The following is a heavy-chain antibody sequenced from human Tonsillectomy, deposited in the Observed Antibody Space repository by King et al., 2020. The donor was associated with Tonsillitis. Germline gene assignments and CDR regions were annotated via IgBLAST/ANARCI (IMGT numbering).Heavy chain of an antibody. CDR3: SSDRVPVSDWSGGSCGTFQH. CDR2: ISNDGSYK. CDR1: GFTFSSYG. D-gene: IGHD2-15*01. Sequence: VQLVESGGGVVQPGRSLRLSCAASGFTFSSYGMHWVRQAPGKGLEWVAVISNDGSYKYYADSVKGRFTISRDNSKNTLYLQMTSLRAEDTAVFYCSSDRVPVSDWSGGSCGTFQHGGQGTLVTVPS. V-gene: IGHV3-30*03. J-gene: IGHJ1*01.